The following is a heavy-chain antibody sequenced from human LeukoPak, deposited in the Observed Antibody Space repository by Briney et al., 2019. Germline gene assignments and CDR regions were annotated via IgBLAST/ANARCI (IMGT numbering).Heavy chain of an antibody. D-gene: IGHD1-14*01. CDR2: ISYGGSNK. V-gene: IGHV3-30*18. CDR1: GFTFSTYG. CDR3: AKALYNDDTFDI. J-gene: IGHJ3*02. Sequence: PGRSLRLSCAASGFTFSTYGMHWVRLAPGKGLEWVALISYGGSNKYYADSVKGRFTISRDNSKNTLFLQMNSPRAEDTAVYYCAKALYNDDTFDIWGQGTMVTVSS.